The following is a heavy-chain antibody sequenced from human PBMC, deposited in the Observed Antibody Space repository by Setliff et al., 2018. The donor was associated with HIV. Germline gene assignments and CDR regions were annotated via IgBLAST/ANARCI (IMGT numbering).Heavy chain of an antibody. V-gene: IGHV4-59*01. CDR3: ARDLLGYCSSTSCHSHYMDV. CDR2: IYYSGST. Sequence: SETLSLTCTVSGGSISSYYWSWIRQPPGTGLEWIGYIYYSGSTNYNPSLKSRVTISVDTSKNQFSLKLSSVTAADTAVYYCARDLLGYCSSTSCHSHYMDVWGKGTTVTVSS. CDR1: GGSISSYY. J-gene: IGHJ6*03. D-gene: IGHD2-2*01.